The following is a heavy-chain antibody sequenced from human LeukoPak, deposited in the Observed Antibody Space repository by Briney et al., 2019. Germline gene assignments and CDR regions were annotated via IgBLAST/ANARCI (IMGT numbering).Heavy chain of an antibody. Sequence: GGSLRLSCAASGFTFSYYSMNWVRQAPGKGVEWVSYISDSSDTMYYADSVKGRFTISRDNAKNSLYLQMNSLRAEDTAVYYCAKTTDNYYYYYMDVWGKGTTVTVSS. D-gene: IGHD4-17*01. CDR3: AKTTDNYYYYYMDV. V-gene: IGHV3-48*01. CDR1: GFTFSYYS. J-gene: IGHJ6*03. CDR2: ISDSSDTM.